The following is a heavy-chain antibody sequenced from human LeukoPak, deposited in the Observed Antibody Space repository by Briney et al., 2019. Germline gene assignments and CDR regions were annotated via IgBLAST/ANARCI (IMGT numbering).Heavy chain of an antibody. CDR2: INHSGST. Sequence: SETLSLTCAVYGGSFSGYYWSWIRQPPGKGLEWIGEINHSGSTNYNPSLKSRVTISVDTSKNQFSLKLSSVTAADTAVNYCARGNSSSSAFDYWGQGTLVTVSS. J-gene: IGHJ4*02. CDR1: GGSFSGYY. V-gene: IGHV4-34*01. CDR3: ARGNSSSSAFDY. D-gene: IGHD6-6*01.